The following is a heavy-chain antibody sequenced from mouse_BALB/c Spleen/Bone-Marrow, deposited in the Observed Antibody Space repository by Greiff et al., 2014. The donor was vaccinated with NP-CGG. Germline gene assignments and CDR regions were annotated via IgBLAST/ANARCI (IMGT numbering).Heavy chain of an antibody. CDR1: GFTFSDYY. Sequence: VQLQQSGGGLVKTGGSLKLSCAASGFTFSDYYMYWVRQTPEKRLEWVATISDGGSYTYYPDGVKGRFTISRDNAKNNLYLQLSSLNSEDTAMYYCARGPHDDDMDCWGQGTSVTVSS. D-gene: IGHD2-3*01. V-gene: IGHV5-4*02. CDR3: ARGPHDDDMDC. CDR2: ISDGGSYT. J-gene: IGHJ4*01.